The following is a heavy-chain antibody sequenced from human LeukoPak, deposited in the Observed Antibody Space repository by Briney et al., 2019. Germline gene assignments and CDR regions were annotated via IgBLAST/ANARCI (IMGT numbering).Heavy chain of an antibody. CDR2: IRSDGNKK. V-gene: IGHV3-30*02. J-gene: IGHJ4*02. CDR3: ARNSGWFDSSGYYFHF. D-gene: IGHD6-19*01. Sequence: PGGSLRLSCAASGFTLSEYGMHWDRQAPGKGLEWVSFIRSDGNKKYYIDSVKGRFTISRDNSENTVSLQMSSVRVEDTAVYYCARNSGWFDSSGYYFHFWGQGTLVTVSS. CDR1: GFTLSEYG.